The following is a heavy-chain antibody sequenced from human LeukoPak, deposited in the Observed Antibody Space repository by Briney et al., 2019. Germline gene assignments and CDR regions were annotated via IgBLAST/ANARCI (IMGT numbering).Heavy chain of an antibody. V-gene: IGHV4-30-2*01. Sequence: SQTLSLTCAVSGGSTSSGGYSWSWIRQPPGKGLEWIGYIYHSGSTYYNPSLKSRVTISVDRSKNQFSLKLSSVTAADTAVYYCARVVDWGWYFDLWGRGTLVTVSS. CDR2: IYHSGST. D-gene: IGHD3/OR15-3a*01. CDR3: ARVVDWGWYFDL. J-gene: IGHJ2*01. CDR1: GGSTSSGGYS.